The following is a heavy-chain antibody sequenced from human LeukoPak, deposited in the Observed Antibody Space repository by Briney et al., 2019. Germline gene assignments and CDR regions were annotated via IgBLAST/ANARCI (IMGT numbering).Heavy chain of an antibody. D-gene: IGHD5-12*01. J-gene: IGHJ4*02. V-gene: IGHV3-9*01. Sequence: GRSLRLSCAASGFTFDDYAMHWVRQAPGKGLEWVSGISWNSGSIGYADSVKGRFTISRDNAKNSLYLQMNSLRAEDTALYNCAKDSSGGYGTDFDYWGQGTLVTVSS. CDR3: AKDSSGGYGTDFDY. CDR2: ISWNSGSI. CDR1: GFTFDDYA.